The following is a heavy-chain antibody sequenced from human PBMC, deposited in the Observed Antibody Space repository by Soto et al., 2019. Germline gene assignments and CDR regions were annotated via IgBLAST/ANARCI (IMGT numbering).Heavy chain of an antibody. CDR1: GYTLTELS. Sequence: ASVKVSCKVSGYTLTELSMHWVRQAPGKGLEWMGGFDPEDGETIYAQKFQGRVTMTEDTSTDTAYMELSSLRSEDTAVYYCATDLVSVAGRQYDFDYWGQGTLVTGSS. V-gene: IGHV1-24*01. CDR3: ATDLVSVAGRQYDFDY. J-gene: IGHJ4*02. CDR2: FDPEDGET. D-gene: IGHD6-19*01.